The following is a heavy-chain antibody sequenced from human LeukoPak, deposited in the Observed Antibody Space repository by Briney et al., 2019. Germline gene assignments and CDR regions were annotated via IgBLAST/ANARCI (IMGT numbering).Heavy chain of an antibody. V-gene: IGHV1-46*01. Sequence: ASVKVSCKASGYTFTSYYMHWVRQAPGQGLEWMGIINPSGGSTSYAQKFQGRVTMTRDMSTSTVYMELSSLRSEDTAVYCCARDPPPSRYSYGQYYFDYWGQGALVTVSS. CDR3: ARDPPPSRYSYGQYYFDY. CDR1: GYTFTSYY. J-gene: IGHJ4*02. D-gene: IGHD5-18*01. CDR2: INPSGGST.